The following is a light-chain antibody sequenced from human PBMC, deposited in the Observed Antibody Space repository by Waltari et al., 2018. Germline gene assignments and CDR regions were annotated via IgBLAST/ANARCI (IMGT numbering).Light chain of an antibody. Sequence: QSALTQPASVSGSPGQSITISCTGTSSDIGSYNHVSWHQQHPGKAPKPILYGVNKGPSGVSNRFSGAKSGNTASLTISGLQAEDEADYYCASYAGRDTYVVFGGGTKLTVL. CDR2: GVN. CDR1: SSDIGSYNH. V-gene: IGLV2-23*02. J-gene: IGLJ2*01. CDR3: ASYAGRDTYVV.